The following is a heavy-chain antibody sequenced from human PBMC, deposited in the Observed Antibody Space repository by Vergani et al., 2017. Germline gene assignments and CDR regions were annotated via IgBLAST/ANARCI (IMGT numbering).Heavy chain of an antibody. J-gene: IGHJ4*02. D-gene: IGHD3-3*02. CDR2: ISSSSSYI. V-gene: IGHV3-21*01. Sequence: EVQLVESGGGLVKPGGSLRLSCAASGFTFSSYSMNWVRQAPGKGLEWVSSISSSSSYIYYADSLKGRFTISRDNAKNSLYLQMNSLRAEDTAVYYCARVISSDYFDYWGQGTLVTVSS. CDR3: ARVISSDYFDY. CDR1: GFTFSSYS.